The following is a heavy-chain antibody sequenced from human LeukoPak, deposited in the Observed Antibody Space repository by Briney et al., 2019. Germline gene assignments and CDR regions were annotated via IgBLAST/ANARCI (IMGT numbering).Heavy chain of an antibody. J-gene: IGHJ4*02. D-gene: IGHD6-13*01. CDR3: ARRAAALGAFDY. CDR1: RFTFSNYW. Sequence: GGSLRLSCAASRFTFSNYWMHWVRQAPGKGLVWVSRINSDGSSISYADSVKGRFSISRDNTKNTLYLQMNSLRAEATSVYYCARRAAALGAFDYWGQGTLVTVSS. V-gene: IGHV3-74*01. CDR2: INSDGSSI.